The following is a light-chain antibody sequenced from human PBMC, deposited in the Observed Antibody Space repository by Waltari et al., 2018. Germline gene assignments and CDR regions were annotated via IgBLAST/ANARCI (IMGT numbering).Light chain of an antibody. J-gene: IGKJ2*03. CDR1: QSISTW. Sequence: DIQMTQSPSTLSASVGDRVSITCRASQSISTWLAWYQPRPGKAPKLLIYKTSILESGVPSRFSGSGSGTEFTLTISSLQPDDFATYYCQHYNAFSDSFGQGTKLEIK. V-gene: IGKV1-5*03. CDR2: KTS. CDR3: QHYNAFSDS.